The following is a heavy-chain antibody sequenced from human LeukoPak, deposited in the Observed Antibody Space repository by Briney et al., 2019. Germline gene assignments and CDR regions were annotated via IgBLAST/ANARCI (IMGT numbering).Heavy chain of an antibody. CDR3: ARVAPSTTFGVVTQRIFDS. CDR2: IYHSGST. V-gene: IGHV4-39*07. J-gene: IGHJ4*02. D-gene: IGHD3-3*01. CDR1: SGSISISNYY. Sequence: SETLFLTCTVSSGSISISNYYWGWIRQPPGNGLEWIGNIYHSGSTYYSPSLKGRITISVDTSQNQFSLKLTSVTAADTAVYYCARVAPSTTFGVVTQRIFDSWGQGTLVTVSS.